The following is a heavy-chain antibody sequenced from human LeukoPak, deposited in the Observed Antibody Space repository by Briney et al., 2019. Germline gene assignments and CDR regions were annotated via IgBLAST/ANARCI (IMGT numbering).Heavy chain of an antibody. V-gene: IGHV3-30*01. CDR1: GFTFSSYA. CDR2: ISYDGSNK. J-gene: IGHJ5*02. D-gene: IGHD6-19*01. CDR3: ARDIAVAGTVRFDP. Sequence: GGSLRLSCAASGFTFSSYAMHWFRQAPGKGLEWVAVISYDGSNKYYADSVKGRFTISRDNSKNTLYLQMNSLRAEDTAVYYCARDIAVAGTVRFDPWGRGTLVTVSS.